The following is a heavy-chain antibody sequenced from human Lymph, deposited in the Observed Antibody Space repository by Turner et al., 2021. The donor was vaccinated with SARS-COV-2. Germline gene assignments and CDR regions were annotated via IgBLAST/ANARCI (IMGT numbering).Heavy chain of an antibody. D-gene: IGHD2-8*02. V-gene: IGHV3-30-3*01. Sequence: QVQLVESGGGVVQPGGSLRLSCAASGFPFSSYAMHWVRQAPGKGLEWVAVISYDGSNKYYADSVKGRFTISRDNSKNTLYLQMNSLRAEDTAVYYCARDTGGQVDVWGQGTTVTVSS. CDR1: GFPFSSYA. CDR3: ARDTGGQVDV. CDR2: ISYDGSNK. J-gene: IGHJ6*02.